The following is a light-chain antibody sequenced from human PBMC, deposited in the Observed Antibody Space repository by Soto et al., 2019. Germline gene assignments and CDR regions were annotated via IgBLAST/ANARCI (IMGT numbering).Light chain of an antibody. CDR3: QQYNSYPWT. CDR2: KAS. Sequence: STLSASVGDRVTITCRASQSISSWLAWYQQKPGKAPKLMIYKASSLESGVPSRFSGSGSGTEFTLTISSLQPDDFATYYCQQYNSYPWTFGQGTKVDI. CDR1: QSISSW. J-gene: IGKJ1*01. V-gene: IGKV1-5*03.